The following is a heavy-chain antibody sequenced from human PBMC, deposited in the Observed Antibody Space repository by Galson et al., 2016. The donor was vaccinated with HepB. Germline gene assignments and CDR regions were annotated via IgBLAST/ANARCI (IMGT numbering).Heavy chain of an antibody. V-gene: IGHV3-23*01. D-gene: IGHD3-9*01. Sequence: SLRLSCAASGFTFSSCAMSWVRQAPGKGLEWVSAISGSGGSTYYADSVKGRFTISRDSSKNTLYLQMNSLRAEDTAVYYCAKDYLVLRYFVWLISKGAFDIWGQGTMVTVSS. CDR1: GFTFSSCA. CDR2: ISGSGGST. J-gene: IGHJ3*02. CDR3: AKDYLVLRYFVWLISKGAFDI.